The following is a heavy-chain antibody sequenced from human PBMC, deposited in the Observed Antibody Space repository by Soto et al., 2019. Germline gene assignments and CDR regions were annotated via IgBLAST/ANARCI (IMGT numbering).Heavy chain of an antibody. Sequence: QVQLVQSGAEVKNPGASVKVSCRASGYTFTGNAIHWIRQAPGQRLEWIGKIDPGNGNTKYSQNFQGRVTITRDTSARAAYMELTTLGSEDTTIYYSARSETGYSRFDYWGQGTLVTVSS. CDR3: ARSETGYSRFDY. D-gene: IGHD3-9*01. CDR1: GYTFTGNA. J-gene: IGHJ4*02. V-gene: IGHV1-3*01. CDR2: IDPGNGNT.